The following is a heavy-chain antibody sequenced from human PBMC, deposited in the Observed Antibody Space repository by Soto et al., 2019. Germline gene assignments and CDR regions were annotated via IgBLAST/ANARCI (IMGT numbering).Heavy chain of an antibody. V-gene: IGHV1-69*12. D-gene: IGHD2-8*01. CDR2: IIPIFGTA. J-gene: IGHJ6*02. CDR3: AKGCTNGVLPYYYYAGMDV. CDR1: GGTFSSYA. Sequence: QVQLVQSGAEVKKPGSSVKVSCKASGGTFSSYAISWVRQAPGQGLEWMGGIIPIFGTANYAQKFQGRVTITEDESTSTAYMELSSLIAEDTDVYYCAKGCTNGVLPYYYYAGMDVWGQGTTVTVSS.